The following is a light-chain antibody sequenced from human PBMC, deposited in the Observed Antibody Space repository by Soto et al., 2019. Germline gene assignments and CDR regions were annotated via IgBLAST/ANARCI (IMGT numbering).Light chain of an antibody. CDR2: GAS. Sequence: VLTQSPGSLSLSPGERATLSCRASQSISSTYLAWYQQKPGQAPRLLIYGASSRATGIPDRFSGSGSGTDFTLTISRLEPEDFAVYYCQQNGSSPWTFGQGTKVDIK. CDR1: QSISSTY. CDR3: QQNGSSPWT. J-gene: IGKJ1*01. V-gene: IGKV3-20*01.